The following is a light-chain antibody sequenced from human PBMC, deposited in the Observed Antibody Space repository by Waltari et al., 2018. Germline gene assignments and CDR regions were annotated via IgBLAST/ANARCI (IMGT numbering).Light chain of an antibody. V-gene: IGLV3-19*01. CDR2: GKN. J-gene: IGLJ3*02. CDR1: SLKSYY. Sequence: SSELTQDPAVSVALGQTVRITCQGDSLKSYYANWHQQKPGQAPILLIFGKNNRPSGIPDPFPGSPPGETAALTLTGARAEDDADYYCSCRENTGFHWVFGGGTKLTVL. CDR3: SCRENTGFHWV.